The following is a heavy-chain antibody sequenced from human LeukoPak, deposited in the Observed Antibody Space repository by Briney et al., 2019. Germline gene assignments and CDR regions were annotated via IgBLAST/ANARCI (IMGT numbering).Heavy chain of an antibody. CDR2: IYYSGST. J-gene: IGHJ4*02. Sequence: SETLSLTCSVSGASFSSFYWTWIRQPPGKRLEWIGYIYYSGSTIYNPSLKSRVTMSVDTSKNQFSLRLRSVTAADTAVYYCARLHDRGWFDWGQGTLVTVSS. V-gene: IGHV4-59*08. CDR3: ARLHDRGWFD. CDR1: GASFSSFY. D-gene: IGHD3-10*01.